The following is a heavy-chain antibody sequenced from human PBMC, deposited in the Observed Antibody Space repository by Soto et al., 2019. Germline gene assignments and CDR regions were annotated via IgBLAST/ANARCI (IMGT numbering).Heavy chain of an antibody. J-gene: IGHJ3*02. CDR2: FSGNDGGT. D-gene: IGHD2-21*01. CDR1: GFAFSAYT. Sequence: PGGSLRLSCVASGFAFSAYTFSWVRQAPGKGLEWVSTFSGNDGGTFYADSVKGRFTMSRDNSKNTLYLQVDSLTGADTAVYYCASEKAVVFAALGSWGQGTMVTVSS. V-gene: IGHV3-23*01. CDR3: ASEKAVVFAALGS.